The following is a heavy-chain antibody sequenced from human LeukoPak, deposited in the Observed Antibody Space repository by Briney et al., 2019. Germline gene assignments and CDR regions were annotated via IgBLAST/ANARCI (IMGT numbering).Heavy chain of an antibody. CDR2: IRYDGSNK. Sequence: GGSLRLSCAASGFTFSSYGMHWVRQAPGKGLEWVAFIRYDGSNKYYADSVKGRFTISRDNSKNTLYLQMNSLRAEDTAVYYCAKDSWPYSSSSRPFFDYWGQGTLVTVSS. V-gene: IGHV3-30*02. D-gene: IGHD6-6*01. J-gene: IGHJ4*02. CDR3: AKDSWPYSSSSRPFFDY. CDR1: GFTFSSYG.